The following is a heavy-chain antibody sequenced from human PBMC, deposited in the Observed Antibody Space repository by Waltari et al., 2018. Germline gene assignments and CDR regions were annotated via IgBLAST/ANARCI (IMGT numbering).Heavy chain of an antibody. J-gene: IGHJ5*02. Sequence: QLQLQESGPGLVKPSETLSLPCTVSGVSISRSCYYWGWIRPPPGPGREWIGSIYSSGRTYYKPAMKSRVTISVDTSKNQFSLKRSAVSAADTAVYYWASDGAVAGTVFTRQNWFDPWGQGTLVTVSS. CDR1: GVSISRSCYY. V-gene: IGHV4-39*07. D-gene: IGHD6-19*01. CDR3: ASDGAVAGTVFTRQNWFDP. CDR2: IYSSGRT.